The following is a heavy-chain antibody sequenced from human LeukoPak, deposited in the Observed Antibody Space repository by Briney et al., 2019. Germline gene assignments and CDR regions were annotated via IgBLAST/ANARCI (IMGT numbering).Heavy chain of an antibody. J-gene: IGHJ4*02. CDR2: ISSNGGST. Sequence: GGSLRLSCAASGFTFSSYAMHWVRQATGKGLEYVSAISSNGGSTYYANSVKGRFTISRDNSKNTLYLKMGSLRAEDMAVYYCARDLGGYVYWGQGTLVTVSS. V-gene: IGHV3-64*01. D-gene: IGHD6-13*01. CDR1: GFTFSSYA. CDR3: ARDLGGYVY.